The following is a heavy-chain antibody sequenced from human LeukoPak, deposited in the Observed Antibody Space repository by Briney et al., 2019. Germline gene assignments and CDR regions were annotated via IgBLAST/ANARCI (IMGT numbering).Heavy chain of an antibody. Sequence: ASVKVSCKASGYTFTSYAISWVRQAPGQGLEWMGWISAYNGNTNYAQKVQGRVTVTTDTSTSTAYMELRSLTPDDTAVYYCARVEEVRGGITSFDYWGQGTLVTVSS. D-gene: IGHD3-10*01. CDR2: ISAYNGNT. CDR3: ARVEEVRGGITSFDY. CDR1: GYTFTSYA. J-gene: IGHJ4*02. V-gene: IGHV1-18*01.